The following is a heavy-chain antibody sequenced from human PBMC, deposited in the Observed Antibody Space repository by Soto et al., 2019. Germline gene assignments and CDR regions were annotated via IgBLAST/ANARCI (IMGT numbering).Heavy chain of an antibody. CDR3: ARVTYYYDSSGHKMVNAFDI. V-gene: IGHV1-46*01. J-gene: IGHJ3*02. D-gene: IGHD3-22*01. CDR2: INPSGGST. Sequence: ASVKLSCKASGYTFTSYYMHWVRQAPGQGLEWMGIINPSGGSTSYAQKFQGRVTMTRDTSTSTVYMELSSLRSEDTAVYYCARVTYYYDSSGHKMVNAFDIWGQGTMVTVSS. CDR1: GYTFTSYY.